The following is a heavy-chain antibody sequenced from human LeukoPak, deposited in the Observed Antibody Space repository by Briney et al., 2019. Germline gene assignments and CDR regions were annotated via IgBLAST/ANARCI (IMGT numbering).Heavy chain of an antibody. CDR1: GFTFSSYG. V-gene: IGHV3-30*02. D-gene: IGHD3-10*01. CDR3: AREKGRGVISPYYDY. J-gene: IGHJ4*02. Sequence: GGSLRLSCAASGFTFSSYGMHWVRQAPGKGLEWVAFIRYDGSNKYYADSVKGRFTISRDTSKNTLSLQMNSLRVEDTAVYYCAREKGRGVISPYYDYWGQGTRVTVSS. CDR2: IRYDGSNK.